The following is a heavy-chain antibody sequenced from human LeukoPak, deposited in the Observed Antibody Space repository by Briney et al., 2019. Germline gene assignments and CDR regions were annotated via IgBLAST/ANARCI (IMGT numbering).Heavy chain of an antibody. CDR1: GFTFNNAW. J-gene: IGHJ4*02. CDR3: CTDIGDY. CDR2: IKSKVDGETA. V-gene: IGHV3-15*01. D-gene: IGHD3-16*02. Sequence: GGSLTLSCAASGFTFNNAWMSWVRQAPGKGLEWVGRIKSKVDGETADYAAPVKGRFTVSRDDSKTTLFLQMNSLKIEDTAVYYCCTDIGDYWGQGTLVTVSS.